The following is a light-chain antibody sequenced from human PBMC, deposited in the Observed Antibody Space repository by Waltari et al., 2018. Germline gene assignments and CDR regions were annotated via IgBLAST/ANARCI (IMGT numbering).Light chain of an antibody. CDR3: QKYGTLPAT. CDR1: QSVRRT. J-gene: IGKJ1*01. V-gene: IGKV3-20*01. Sequence: DIVLTQSPGTLSVSPGARATLSCRASQSVRRTLAWYQQKPGQAPRLLIYDASTRATGVPDRFSGSGFGTDLSLTISRLEPEDFAVYYCQKYGTLPATFGQGTKVEIK. CDR2: DAS.